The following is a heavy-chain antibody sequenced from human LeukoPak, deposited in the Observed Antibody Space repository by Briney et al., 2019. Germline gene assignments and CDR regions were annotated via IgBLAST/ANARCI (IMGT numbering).Heavy chain of an antibody. CDR3: AREKTRLAAGDAFDI. Sequence: GASVKVSCKPSGYTFSTYGISWVRQAPGQGLGWMGWISTYNGNTYYALKLQGRVTMTTDTSTSTAYMELRNLRSDDTAVYYCAREKTRLAAGDAFDIWGQGTMVTVSS. CDR1: GYTFSTYG. D-gene: IGHD6-13*01. V-gene: IGHV1-18*04. J-gene: IGHJ3*02. CDR2: ISTYNGNT.